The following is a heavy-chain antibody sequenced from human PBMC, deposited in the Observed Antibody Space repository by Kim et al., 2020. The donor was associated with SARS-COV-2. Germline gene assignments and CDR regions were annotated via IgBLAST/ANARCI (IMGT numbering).Heavy chain of an antibody. CDR2: INHSGST. J-gene: IGHJ4*02. CDR1: GGSFSGYY. V-gene: IGHV4-34*01. Sequence: SETLSLTCAVYGGSFSGYYWSWIRQPPGKGLEWIVEINHSGSTNYNPSLKSRVTISVDTSKNQFSLKLSSVTAADTAVYYCATRTCSGGSCYPFDYWGQGTLVTVS. CDR3: ATRTCSGGSCYPFDY. D-gene: IGHD2-15*01.